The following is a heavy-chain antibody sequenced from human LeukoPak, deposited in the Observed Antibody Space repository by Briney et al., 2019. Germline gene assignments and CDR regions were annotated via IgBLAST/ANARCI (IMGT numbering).Heavy chain of an antibody. CDR2: IYYSGST. J-gene: IGHJ5*02. CDR3: ARDNTVWGPGITGTTGWFDP. CDR1: GGSISSSSYY. D-gene: IGHD1-7*01. Sequence: SETLSLTCTVSGGSISSSSYYWGWIRQPPGKGLEWIGGIYYSGSTYYNPSLKSRVTISVDTSKNQFSLKLSSVTAADTAVYYCARDNTVWGPGITGTTGWFDPWGQGTLVTVSS. V-gene: IGHV4-39*07.